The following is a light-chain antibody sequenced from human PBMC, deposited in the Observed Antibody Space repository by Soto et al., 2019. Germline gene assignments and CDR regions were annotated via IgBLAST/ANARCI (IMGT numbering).Light chain of an antibody. CDR1: QSVSGMY. V-gene: IGKV3-20*01. Sequence: EIVLTQSPGTLSLSPGERATLSCRASQSVSGMYLAWYQQKPGQAPRLLIYGASRRATGIPDRFSGSGAGTDFTLTISRLEVEDFAVYYCQFGTMVWTFGQGTKVEI. CDR3: QFGTMVWT. J-gene: IGKJ1*01. CDR2: GAS.